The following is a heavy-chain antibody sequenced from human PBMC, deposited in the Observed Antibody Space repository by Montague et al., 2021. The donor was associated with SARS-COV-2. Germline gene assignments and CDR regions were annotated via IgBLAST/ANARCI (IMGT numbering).Heavy chain of an antibody. Sequence: PALVKPTQTLTLTCTFSGFSLSTSGVGVGWIRQPPGKALEWLALIYWDDDKRYSPSLKSRLTITKDTSKNQVVLTMTNMDPVDTATYYCAHSRLYYDILTVYYSLGYYFDYWGQGTLVTVSS. D-gene: IGHD3-9*01. CDR1: GFSLSTSGVG. V-gene: IGHV2-5*02. CDR2: IYWDDDK. CDR3: AHSRLYYDILTVYYSLGYYFDY. J-gene: IGHJ4*02.